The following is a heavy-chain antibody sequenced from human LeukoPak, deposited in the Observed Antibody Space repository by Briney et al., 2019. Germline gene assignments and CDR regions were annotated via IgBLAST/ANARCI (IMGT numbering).Heavy chain of an antibody. CDR3: AKSQLWVYPPSQHDY. Sequence: QPGGSLRLSCAASGLTFGSYWMTWVRQAPGKGLEWVANIKEDGSAKSYVDSVKGRFTISRDNAKNSLFLQMNSLRAEDTAVYYCAKSQLWVYPPSQHDYWGQGTLVTVSS. V-gene: IGHV3-7*01. J-gene: IGHJ4*02. CDR2: IKEDGSAK. D-gene: IGHD5-18*01. CDR1: GLTFGSYW.